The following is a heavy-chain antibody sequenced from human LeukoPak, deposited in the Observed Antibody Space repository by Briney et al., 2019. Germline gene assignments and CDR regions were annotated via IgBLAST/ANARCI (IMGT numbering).Heavy chain of an antibody. CDR1: GFTFSSYA. CDR3: ARDRRAVAVYFDY. D-gene: IGHD6-19*01. Sequence: GGSLRLSCAASGFTFSSYAMHWVRQAPGKGLEWVAVISYDGSNKYYADSVKGRFTISRDNSKNTLYLQMNSLRAEDTAVYYCARDRRAVAVYFDYWGQGTLVTVSS. J-gene: IGHJ4*02. V-gene: IGHV3-30*04. CDR2: ISYDGSNK.